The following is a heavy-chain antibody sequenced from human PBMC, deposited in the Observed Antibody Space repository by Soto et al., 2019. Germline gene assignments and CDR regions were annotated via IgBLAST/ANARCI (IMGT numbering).Heavy chain of an antibody. Sequence: QVQLVQSGAEVRHPGSSVRASCTASGGTFDAYTITWVRQAPGQGLEWMGGIIPLFGTANYAQKFQGRVTITADESTTTAHMELSSLRSEDTAVYFCARLGTKAMDVWGQGTTVTISS. D-gene: IGHD2-2*01. CDR3: ARLGTKAMDV. V-gene: IGHV1-69*01. CDR2: IIPLFGTA. J-gene: IGHJ6*02. CDR1: GGTFDAYT.